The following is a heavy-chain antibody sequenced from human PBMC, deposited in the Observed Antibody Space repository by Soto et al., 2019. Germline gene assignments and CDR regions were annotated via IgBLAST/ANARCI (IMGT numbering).Heavy chain of an antibody. D-gene: IGHD1-26*01. CDR2: VSYDGNNK. J-gene: IGHJ4*02. CDR3: AKDYLSWELDFDS. V-gene: IGHV3-30*18. Sequence: QVQLVESGGGVVQPGRSLRLSCAASGFTFSSYGMHWVRQAPGKGLEWVAVVSYDGNNKSYADSVKGRFTISRDNSKNTLYLQINSLRAEDTAVYYCAKDYLSWELDFDSWGQGTLVTVSS. CDR1: GFTFSSYG.